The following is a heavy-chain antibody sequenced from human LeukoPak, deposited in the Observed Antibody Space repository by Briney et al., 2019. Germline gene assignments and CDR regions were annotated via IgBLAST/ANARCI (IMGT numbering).Heavy chain of an antibody. Sequence: SVKVSCKASGGTFSSYAISWVRQAPGQGLEWMGGIIPIFGTANYAQKFQGRVTITADESTSTAYMELSSLRSEDTAVYYCAREAVVVPAAMGDYYYYMDVWAKGPRSPSP. CDR1: GGTFSSYA. CDR3: AREAVVVPAAMGDYYYYMDV. D-gene: IGHD2-2*01. V-gene: IGHV1-69*13. CDR2: IIPIFGTA. J-gene: IGHJ6*03.